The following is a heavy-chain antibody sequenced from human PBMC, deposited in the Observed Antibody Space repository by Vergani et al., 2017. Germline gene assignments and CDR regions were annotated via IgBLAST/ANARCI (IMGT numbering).Heavy chain of an antibody. Sequence: QVQLQESGPGLVKPSATLSLTCTVSGGSISSYYWSWIRQPPGKGLEWIGYIYYSGSTNYNPSLKSRVTISVDTSKNQFSLKLRSVTAAETAVYYCASFALTGTTWMVFDYWGQGTLVTVSS. CDR3: ASFALTGTTWMVFDY. D-gene: IGHD1-7*01. CDR2: IYYSGST. CDR1: GGSISSYY. J-gene: IGHJ4*02. V-gene: IGHV4-59*01.